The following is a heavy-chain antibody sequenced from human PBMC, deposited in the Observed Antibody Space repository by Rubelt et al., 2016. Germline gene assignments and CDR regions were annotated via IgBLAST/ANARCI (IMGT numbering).Heavy chain of an antibody. D-gene: IGHD2-21*01. CDR1: TFTGYY. Sequence: TFTGYYLHWVRQAPGQGLEWMGRIDPKSGGTSYAQKFQGRVTMTRDTSISTAHMELNRLTSDDTAVYYCARDSRVSFDYWGQGALVTVSS. CDR3: ARDSRVSFDY. J-gene: IGHJ4*02. V-gene: IGHV1-2*06. CDR2: IDPKSGGT.